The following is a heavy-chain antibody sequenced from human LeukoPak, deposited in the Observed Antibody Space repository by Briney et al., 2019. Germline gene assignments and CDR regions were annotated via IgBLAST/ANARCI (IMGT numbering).Heavy chain of an antibody. CDR1: GYTFTSYG. CDR2: ISAYNGNT. CDR3: ARDPGDGAARFNY. J-gene: IGHJ4*02. Sequence: ASVKVSCKASGYTFTSYGISWVRQAPGQGLECMGWISAYNGNTNYAQKLQDRVTMTTDTSTSTAHMELRSLRSDDTAVYYCARDPGDGAARFNYWGQGTLVTVSS. D-gene: IGHD6-6*01. V-gene: IGHV1-18*01.